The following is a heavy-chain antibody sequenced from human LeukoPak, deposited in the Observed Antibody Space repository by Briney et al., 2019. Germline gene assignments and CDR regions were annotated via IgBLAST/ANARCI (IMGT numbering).Heavy chain of an antibody. J-gene: IGHJ4*02. CDR1: GFTFSSYA. CDR2: ISYDGSNK. CDR3: ARDNDILTGSPPRGFDY. D-gene: IGHD3-9*01. V-gene: IGHV3-30-3*01. Sequence: PGGSLRLSCAASGFTFSSYAMHWVRQAPGKGLEWVAVISYDGSNKYYADSVKGRFTISRDNSKNTLYLQMNSLRAEDTAVYYCARDNDILTGSPPRGFDYWGQGTLVTVSS.